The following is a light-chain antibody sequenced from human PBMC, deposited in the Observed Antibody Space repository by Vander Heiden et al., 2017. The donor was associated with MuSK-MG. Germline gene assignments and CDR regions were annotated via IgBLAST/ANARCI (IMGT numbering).Light chain of an antibody. J-gene: IGLJ2*01. V-gene: IGLV2-14*03. CDR3: SSYTSSSVV. CDR2: DVS. CDR1: SINGDGYNY. Sequence: QSALTHSASVSVLSGLSITIPRTATSINGDGYNYVSWYQQHPGKATKLMIYDVSNRPSGVSNRFSGSKSGNTASLTISGLQAEDEADYYCSSYTSSSVVFGGGTKLTVL.